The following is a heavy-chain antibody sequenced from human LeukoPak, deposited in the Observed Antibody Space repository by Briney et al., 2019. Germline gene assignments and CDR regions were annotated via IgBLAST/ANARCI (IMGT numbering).Heavy chain of an antibody. D-gene: IGHD6-6*01. CDR1: GYTFTGYY. Sequence: GASVKVSCKASGYTFTGYYMHWVRQAPGQGLEWMGWINPNSGGTNYAQKFQGRVTMTRDTPISTAYMELSRLRSDDTAVYYCARDGGIAARLTLDYWGQGTLVTVSS. J-gene: IGHJ4*02. CDR2: INPNSGGT. V-gene: IGHV1-2*02. CDR3: ARDGGIAARLTLDY.